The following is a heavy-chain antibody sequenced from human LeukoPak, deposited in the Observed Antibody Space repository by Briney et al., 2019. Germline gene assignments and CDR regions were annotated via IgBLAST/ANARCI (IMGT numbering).Heavy chain of an antibody. J-gene: IGHJ4*02. D-gene: IGHD1-26*01. Sequence: ASVKVSGKAAGYTFTGYYMHWLRQAPRQGLEWWGWINPNSGGTNYAQKFQRRVTKTRDTSISTAYMKVSRLRSDGTAVYYFASPGELLDFDYWGEGTLVTVSS. CDR3: ASPGELLDFDY. CDR2: INPNSGGT. V-gene: IGHV1-2*02. CDR1: GYTFTGYY.